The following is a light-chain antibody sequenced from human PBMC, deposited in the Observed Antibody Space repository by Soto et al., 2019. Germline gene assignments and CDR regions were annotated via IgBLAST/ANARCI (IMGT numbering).Light chain of an antibody. V-gene: IGKV4-1*01. CDR2: WAS. Sequence: DIVMTQSPDSLAVSLGERATINCKSSQSVLSSSDSKNYFPWHQQKPGQPPKLLIYWASTREPGVPERFSGSGSGTDFALTISSLQAEDVEVYYCQQYYSNPITFGQGTRLEIK. J-gene: IGKJ5*01. CDR1: QSVLSSSDSKNY. CDR3: QQYYSNPIT.